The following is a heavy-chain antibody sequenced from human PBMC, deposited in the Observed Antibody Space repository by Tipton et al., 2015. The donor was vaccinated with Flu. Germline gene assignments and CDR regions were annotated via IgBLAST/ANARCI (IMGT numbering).Heavy chain of an antibody. CDR3: ARDYYDSTHDAFDL. Sequence: TLSLTCSISGGSISGYYWTWIRQPPGRGLEYIGYNHYTGNTNYNPSLKSRVTISVDTSNNHFSLTLSSVTAADTAVYYCARDYYDSTHDAFDLWGQGTMVTVSS. V-gene: IGHV4-59*01. CDR1: GGSISGYY. CDR2: NHYTGNT. J-gene: IGHJ3*01. D-gene: IGHD3-22*01.